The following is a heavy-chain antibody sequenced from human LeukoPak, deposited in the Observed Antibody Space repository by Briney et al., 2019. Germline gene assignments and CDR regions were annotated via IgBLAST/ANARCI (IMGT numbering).Heavy chain of an antibody. J-gene: IGHJ3*02. CDR2: IYYSGST. V-gene: IGHV4-59*11. CDR1: GGSISSHY. D-gene: IGHD2-2*01. Sequence: SETLSLTCTVSGGSISSHYWSWIRQPPGKGLEWIGYIYYSGSTNYNSSLKSRVTISVDTSKNQFSLKLSSVTAADTAVYYCARAGYCSSTSCYLYAFDIWGQGTMVTVSS. CDR3: ARAGYCSSTSCYLYAFDI.